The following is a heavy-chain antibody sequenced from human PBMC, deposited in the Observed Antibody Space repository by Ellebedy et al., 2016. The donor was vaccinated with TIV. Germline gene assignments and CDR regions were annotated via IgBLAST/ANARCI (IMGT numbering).Heavy chain of an antibody. Sequence: AASVKVSCKASGGSFSNYGISWVRQAPGQGLEWLGGIIPLLDIANYAQRFQGRVTITADTSTSTAYMELSSLRSEDTAVYYCARSGDAWGIDFWGQGTLVTVSS. D-gene: IGHD3-16*01. J-gene: IGHJ4*02. CDR1: GGSFSNYG. CDR3: ARSGDAWGIDF. CDR2: IIPLLDIA. V-gene: IGHV1-69*10.